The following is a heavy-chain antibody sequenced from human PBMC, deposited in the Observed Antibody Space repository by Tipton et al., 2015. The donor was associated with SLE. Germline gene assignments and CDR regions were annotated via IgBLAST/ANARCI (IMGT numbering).Heavy chain of an antibody. Sequence: GSLRLSCAVSGFTFSGYEMNWVRQAPGKGLEWVSYISYSAHTIYYADSVKGRFTISRDNAKNSLYLQMNSLRVEDTAVYYCARGGDYYDSGGFYRSFNFWGQGTLVAVSS. V-gene: IGHV3-48*03. D-gene: IGHD3-22*01. CDR2: ISYSAHTI. CDR1: GFTFSGYE. J-gene: IGHJ4*02. CDR3: ARGGDYYDSGGFYRSFNF.